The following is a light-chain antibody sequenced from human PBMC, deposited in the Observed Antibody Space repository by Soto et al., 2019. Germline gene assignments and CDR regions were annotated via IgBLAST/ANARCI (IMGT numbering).Light chain of an antibody. CDR1: QSVDSSY. CDR3: QRYGASSFT. CDR2: ATS. V-gene: IGKV3-20*01. Sequence: EIVLTQSPGTLSLSPGERATLSCRASQSVDSSYLSWYQHKPGQAPRVLIYATSSRATGIPDRFSGSGSGTDFTLTISRLEPEDFAVYYCQRYGASSFTFGQGTNLEIK. J-gene: IGKJ2*01.